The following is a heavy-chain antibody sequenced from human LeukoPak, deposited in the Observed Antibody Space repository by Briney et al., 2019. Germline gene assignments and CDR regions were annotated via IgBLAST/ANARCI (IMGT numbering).Heavy chain of an antibody. CDR1: GGSFSPYY. Sequence: SETLSLTCAVYGGSFSPYYWSWIRQPPGKGLEWIGEIKHSGSTNYNPSLKSRVTISVDTSKNQFSLRLSSVTAADTAVYYCARGGFYCGGDCYVDYWGQGTLVTVSS. CDR3: ARGGFYCGGDCYVDY. D-gene: IGHD2-21*02. CDR2: IKHSGST. V-gene: IGHV4-34*01. J-gene: IGHJ4*02.